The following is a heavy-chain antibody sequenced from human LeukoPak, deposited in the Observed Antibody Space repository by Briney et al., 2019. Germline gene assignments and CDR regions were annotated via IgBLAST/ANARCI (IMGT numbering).Heavy chain of an antibody. Sequence: SETLSLTCTVSGGSISSYYWGWIHQPPGKGLEWIGSIYYSGSTYYNPSLKSRVTISVDTSKNQFSLKLSSVTAADTAVYYCARPAGGCSSTSCYYTYWGQGTLVTVSS. J-gene: IGHJ4*02. CDR1: GGSISSYY. CDR2: IYYSGST. CDR3: ARPAGGCSSTSCYYTY. V-gene: IGHV4-39*01. D-gene: IGHD2-2*01.